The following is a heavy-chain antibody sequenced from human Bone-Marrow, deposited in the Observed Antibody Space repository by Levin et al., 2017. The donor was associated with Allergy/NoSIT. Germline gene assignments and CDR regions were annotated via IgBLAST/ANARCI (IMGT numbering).Heavy chain of an antibody. D-gene: IGHD3-22*01. CDR1: GYTFTSYG. J-gene: IGHJ4*02. Sequence: GESLKISCKASGYTFTSYGISWVRQAPGQGLEWMGWISAYNGNTNYAQKLQGRVTMTTDTSTSTAYMELRSLRSDDTAVYYCARESMIAYLLDYWGQGTLVTVSS. CDR2: ISAYNGNT. CDR3: ARESMIAYLLDY. V-gene: IGHV1-18*01.